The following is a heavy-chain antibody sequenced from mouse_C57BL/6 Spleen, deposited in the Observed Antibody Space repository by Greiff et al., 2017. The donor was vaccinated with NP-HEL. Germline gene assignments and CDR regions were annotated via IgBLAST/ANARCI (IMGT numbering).Heavy chain of an antibody. V-gene: IGHV3-6*01. CDR1: GYSITSGYY. Sequence: DVQLQESGPGLVKPSQSLSLTCSVTGYSITSGYYWNWIRQFPGNKLEWMGYISYDGSNNYNPSLKNRISITRDTSKNQFFLKLNSVTTEDTATYYCASYYYGSRAWFAYWGQGTLVTVSA. J-gene: IGHJ3*01. CDR3: ASYYYGSRAWFAY. CDR2: ISYDGSN. D-gene: IGHD1-1*01.